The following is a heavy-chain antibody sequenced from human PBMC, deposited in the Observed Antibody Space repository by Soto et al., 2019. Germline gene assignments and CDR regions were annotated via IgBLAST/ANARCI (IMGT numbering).Heavy chain of an antibody. CDR1: GFTVDSNY. Sequence: VGSLRLSCAASGFTVDSNYMNWVRQAPGKGLEWVSVIYSGGDTYYTDSVKGRFTISRDNSKNTVYLQMNTLRAEDTAVYFCARVRDYESSGSDNGFGIWGQGTMVTVSS. CDR3: ARVRDYESSGSDNGFGI. V-gene: IGHV3-53*01. J-gene: IGHJ3*02. D-gene: IGHD3-22*01. CDR2: IYSGGDT.